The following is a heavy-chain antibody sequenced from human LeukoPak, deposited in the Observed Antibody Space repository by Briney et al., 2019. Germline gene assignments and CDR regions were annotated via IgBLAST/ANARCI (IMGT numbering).Heavy chain of an antibody. J-gene: IGHJ4*02. CDR1: GYTFTSYG. D-gene: IGHD1-26*01. CDR3: ARVAGISAFDY. CDR2: IIPIFGTA. Sequence: ASVKVSCKASGYTFTSYGISWVRQAPGQGLEWMGGIIPIFGTANYAQKFQGRVTITADESTSTAYMELRSLRSDDTAVYYCARVAGISAFDYWGQGTLVTVSS. V-gene: IGHV1-69*13.